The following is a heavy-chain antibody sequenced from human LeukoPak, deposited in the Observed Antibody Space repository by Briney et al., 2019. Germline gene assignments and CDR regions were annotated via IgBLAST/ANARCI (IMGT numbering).Heavy chain of an antibody. CDR2: IDPSASYI. CDR3: ARRVGNYADFDY. V-gene: IGHV5-10-1*01. CDR1: GYDFSTHW. J-gene: IGHJ4*02. Sequence: GESLRISCKGSGYDFSTHWISWVRQMPGKGLEWMGRIDPSASYINYSPSLQGHVSISADKSIDTVYLQWNSLKASDTAMYYCARRVGNYADFDYWGQGTLVIVSS. D-gene: IGHD1-26*01.